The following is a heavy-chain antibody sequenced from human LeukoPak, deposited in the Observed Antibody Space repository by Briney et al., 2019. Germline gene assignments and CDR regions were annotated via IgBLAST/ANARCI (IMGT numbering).Heavy chain of an antibody. Sequence: GGSLRLSCAASGFTFSSYAMSWVRQAPGKGLEWVSAISGSGGSTYYADSVRGRFTISRDNSKNTLYLQMNSLRAEDTAVYYCAKAAAVVVSAATPYFDYWGQGTLVAVSS. CDR3: AKAAAVVVSAATPYFDY. CDR1: GFTFSSYA. CDR2: ISGSGGST. V-gene: IGHV3-23*01. J-gene: IGHJ4*02. D-gene: IGHD2-2*02.